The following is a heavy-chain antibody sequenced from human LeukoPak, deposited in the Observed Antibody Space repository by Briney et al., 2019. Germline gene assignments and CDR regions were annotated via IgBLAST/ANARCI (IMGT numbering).Heavy chain of an antibody. Sequence: SETLSLTCTVSGGSISSSSYYWGWIRQPPGKGLEWIASIYYSGSTYYNPSLKSRVTISVDTSKNQFSLKLSSVIAADTAVYYCAGHLPYSNYCYYWGQGTLVTVSS. CDR2: IYYSGST. D-gene: IGHD4-11*01. J-gene: IGHJ4*02. CDR3: AGHLPYSNYCYY. CDR1: GGSISSSSYY. V-gene: IGHV4-39*01.